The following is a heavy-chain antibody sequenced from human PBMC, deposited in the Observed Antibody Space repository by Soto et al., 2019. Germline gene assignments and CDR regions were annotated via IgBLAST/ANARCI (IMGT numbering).Heavy chain of an antibody. V-gene: IGHV1-3*01. CDR1: GYTFTSYA. CDR2: INAGNGNT. CDR3: ARGPYGDYPFDY. J-gene: IGHJ4*02. D-gene: IGHD4-17*01. Sequence: ASVKVSCKASGYTFTSYAMHWVRQAPGQRLEWMGWINAGNGNTKYSQKFQGRVTITRDTSASTAYVELSSLRSEDTAVYYCARGPYGDYPFDYWGQGTLVTVSS.